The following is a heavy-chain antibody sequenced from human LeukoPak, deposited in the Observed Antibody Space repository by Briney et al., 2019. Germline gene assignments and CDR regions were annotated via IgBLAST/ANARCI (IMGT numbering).Heavy chain of an antibody. CDR3: ARDYCSSTSCQHQLDY. CDR2: ISAYNGNT. D-gene: IGHD2-2*01. CDR1: GYTFTSYG. V-gene: IGHV1-18*01. J-gene: IGHJ4*02. Sequence: APVKVSCKASGYTFTSYGISWVRQAPGQGLEWMGWISAYNGNTNYAQKLQGRVTMTTDTSTSTAYMELRSLRSDDTAVYYCARDYCSSTSCQHQLDYWGQGTLVTVSS.